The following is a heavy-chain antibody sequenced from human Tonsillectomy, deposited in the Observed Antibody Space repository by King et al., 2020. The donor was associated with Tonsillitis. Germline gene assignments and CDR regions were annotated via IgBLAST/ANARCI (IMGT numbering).Heavy chain of an antibody. CDR2: ISYHGSDK. CDR1: GFTFSTYD. Sequence: QLVQSGGGVVQPGRSLRLSCAASGFTFSTYDMHWVRQPPGKGLEWVALISYHGSDKYYADSVKGRFTISRDNSKNILHLQINSLRGEDTAVYYCVRGSDCSLIGDLYWGQGNLVTVSS. CDR3: VRGSDCSLIGDLY. J-gene: IGHJ4*02. D-gene: IGHD3-9*01. V-gene: IGHV3-30*04.